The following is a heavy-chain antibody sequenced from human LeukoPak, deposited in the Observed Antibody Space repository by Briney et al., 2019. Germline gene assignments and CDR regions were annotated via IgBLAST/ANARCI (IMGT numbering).Heavy chain of an antibody. CDR1: GGSISCSSYY. Sequence: SETLSLTCTVSGGSISCSSYYWGWIRQPPGKGLEWIGSIYYSGSTYYNPSLKSRVTISVDTSKNQFSLKLSSVTAADTAVYYCASTRGDGYNVWGQGTLVTVSS. D-gene: IGHD5-24*01. CDR3: ASTRGDGYNV. CDR2: IYYSGST. J-gene: IGHJ4*02. V-gene: IGHV4-39*07.